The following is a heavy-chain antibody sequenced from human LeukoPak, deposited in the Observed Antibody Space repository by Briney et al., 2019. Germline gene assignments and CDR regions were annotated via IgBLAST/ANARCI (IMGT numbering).Heavy chain of an antibody. CDR2: INHSGST. J-gene: IGHJ4*02. CDR1: GGSLSGYY. Sequence: SETLSLTCAVYGGSLSGYYWSWIRQPPGQGLEWIGEINHSGSTNYNPSLKSRVIISVDTSKNQFSLKLSSVTAADTAVYYCARSGSYPHLVWWGQGTLVTVSS. V-gene: IGHV4-34*01. CDR3: ARSGSYPHLVW. D-gene: IGHD1-26*01.